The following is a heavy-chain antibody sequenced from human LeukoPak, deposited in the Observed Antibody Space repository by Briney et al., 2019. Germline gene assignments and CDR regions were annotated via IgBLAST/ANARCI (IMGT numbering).Heavy chain of an antibody. Sequence: SETLSLTCTVSGVSISGYYWSWIRQPAGKGLEWIGRMYISRGTNYNPSLTSRVIMSVDTSKNQFSLQLTSVTAADTAVYYCARESHPLYYYGSWSPSGFDYWGQGTLVTVSS. V-gene: IGHV4-4*07. CDR1: GVSISGYY. D-gene: IGHD3-10*01. J-gene: IGHJ4*02. CDR2: MYISRGT. CDR3: ARESHPLYYYGSWSPSGFDY.